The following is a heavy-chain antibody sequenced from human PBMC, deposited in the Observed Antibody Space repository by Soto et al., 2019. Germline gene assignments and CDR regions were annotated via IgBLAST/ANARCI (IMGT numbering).Heavy chain of an antibody. Sequence: SVKVSCKASGDTFSFYTINWVRQAPGLGLEWVGRINPIVSMSNYAQKFQGRVSMTADKSTSTAYMELRSLRSDDTAMYFCVRDFFPSENSYIDTFDVWGQGTMVTVSS. CDR3: VRDFFPSENSYIDTFDV. J-gene: IGHJ3*01. CDR2: INPIVSMS. V-gene: IGHV1-69*04. CDR1: GDTFSFYT. D-gene: IGHD3-10*01.